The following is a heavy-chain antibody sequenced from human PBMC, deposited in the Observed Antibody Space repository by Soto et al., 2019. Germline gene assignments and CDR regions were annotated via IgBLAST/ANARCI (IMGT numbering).Heavy chain of an antibody. Sequence: GASVKVSCKASGGTFSSYAISWVRQAPGQGLVWMGGIIPIFGTANYAQKFQGRVTITADESTSTAYMELSSLRSEDTAVYYCARVVVAAAGTVYYGMDVWGQGTTVTVSS. V-gene: IGHV1-69*13. CDR2: IIPIFGTA. D-gene: IGHD6-13*01. CDR3: ARVVVAAAGTVYYGMDV. CDR1: GGTFSSYA. J-gene: IGHJ6*02.